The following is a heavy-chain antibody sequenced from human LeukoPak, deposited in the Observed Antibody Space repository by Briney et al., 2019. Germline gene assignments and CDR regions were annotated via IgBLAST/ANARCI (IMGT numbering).Heavy chain of an antibody. CDR2: IWYDGSNK. Sequence: GGSLRLSCAASGFTFSSYGMHWVRQAPGKGLEWVAVIWYDGSNKYYADSVKGRFTISRDNSKNTLYLQMNSLRAEDTAVYSCARGRQQLTQTYFDYWGQGTLVTVSS. CDR3: ARGRQQLTQTYFDY. D-gene: IGHD6-13*01. J-gene: IGHJ4*02. V-gene: IGHV3-33*01. CDR1: GFTFSSYG.